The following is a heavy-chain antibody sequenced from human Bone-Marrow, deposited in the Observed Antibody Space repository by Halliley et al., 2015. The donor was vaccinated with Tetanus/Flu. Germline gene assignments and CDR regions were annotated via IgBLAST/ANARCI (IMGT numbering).Heavy chain of an antibody. J-gene: IGHJ4*02. CDR2: IYYNGRT. D-gene: IGHD3-22*01. Sequence: TLSLTCTVSGASVTTTRYSWGWIRQPPGKGLEWIGRIYYNGRTYYSLSLKSRVTISVDTSKNQFSLMLSSVTAADTAVYFCARGHYYASSGYFYFDYWGQGTLVTVSS. CDR3: ARGHYYASSGYFYFDY. CDR1: GASVTTTRYS. V-gene: IGHV4-30-4*01.